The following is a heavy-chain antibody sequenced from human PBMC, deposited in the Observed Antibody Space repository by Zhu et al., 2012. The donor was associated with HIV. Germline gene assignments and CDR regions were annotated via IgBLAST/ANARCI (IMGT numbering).Heavy chain of an antibody. Sequence: QVQLQQWGAGQLKPSETLSLTCAIYGGSFSGYYWSWVRQSPGEGLEWIGEINHSGTINYSPSLKRRVTILLDMFKNQFSLRLTSVTAADTAVYYCTRGIFGPNTYVWSQGTLVTVSS. CDR2: INHSGTI. J-gene: IGHJ1*01. CDR1: GGSFSGYY. CDR3: TRGIFGPNTYV. D-gene: IGHD2/OR15-2a*01. V-gene: IGHV4-34*01.